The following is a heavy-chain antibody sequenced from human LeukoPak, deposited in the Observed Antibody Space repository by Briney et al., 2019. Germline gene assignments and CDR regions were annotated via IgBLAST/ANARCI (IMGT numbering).Heavy chain of an antibody. CDR2: INPKSGGT. V-gene: IGHV1-2*02. J-gene: IGHJ4*02. CDR3: ARGGYDEVFDY. D-gene: IGHD5-12*01. CDR1: GYTFTGYY. Sequence: ASVKVSCKASGYTFTGYYIHWVRQAPGQGLEWMGWINPKSGGTNYAQSLQGRVTMTRDTSINFVYMEMSRLQSDDTAVYYCARGGYDEVFDYWGQGTLVTVTS.